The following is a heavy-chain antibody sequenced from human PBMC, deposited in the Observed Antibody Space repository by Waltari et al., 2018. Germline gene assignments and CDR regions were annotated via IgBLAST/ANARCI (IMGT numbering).Heavy chain of an antibody. V-gene: IGHV1-46*01. CDR3: ARDSRMTTVTSAPYPDY. D-gene: IGHD4-17*01. Sequence: QVQLVQSGAEVKKPGASVKVSCKASGYTFTSYYMHWVRQAPGQGLEWMGIINPSGGSTSYAQKFQGRVTMTRDTSTSTVYMELSSLRSEDTAVYYCARDSRMTTVTSAPYPDYWGQGTLVTVSS. CDR2: INPSGGST. CDR1: GYTFTSYY. J-gene: IGHJ4*02.